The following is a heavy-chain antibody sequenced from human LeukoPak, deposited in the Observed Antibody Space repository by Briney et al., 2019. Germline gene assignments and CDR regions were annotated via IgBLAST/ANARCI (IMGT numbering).Heavy chain of an antibody. D-gene: IGHD4-17*01. CDR1: GFTFSSYS. J-gene: IGHJ5*02. CDR3: AREGDDYGDLNWFDP. V-gene: IGHV3-48*01. Sequence: GGCLRLSCAASGFTFSSYSMNWVRQAPGKGLEWVSYISSSSSTIYYADSVKGRFTISRDNAKNSLYLQMNSLRAEDTAVYYCAREGDDYGDLNWFDPWGQGTLVTVSS. CDR2: ISSSSSTI.